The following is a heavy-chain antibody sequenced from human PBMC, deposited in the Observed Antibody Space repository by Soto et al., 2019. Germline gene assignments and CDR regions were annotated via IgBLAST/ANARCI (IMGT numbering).Heavy chain of an antibody. Sequence: SETLSLTCTVCGAAPSSGGYFYTWVRQPPGKGLEWLGYIYYSGGTNYNPSLKRRVTISLDKSKSQFSLRLISVNAADTAVYYCTRAKSDDNYFAPWRQGTLVTVSS. CDR1: GAAPSSGGYF. J-gene: IGHJ5*02. CDR3: TRAKSDDNYFAP. CDR2: IYYSGGT. V-gene: IGHV4-61*08.